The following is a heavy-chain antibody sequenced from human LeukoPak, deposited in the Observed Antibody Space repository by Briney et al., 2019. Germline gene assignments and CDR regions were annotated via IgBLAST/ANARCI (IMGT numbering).Heavy chain of an antibody. CDR2: ISWNSGSI. CDR1: GFTFDDYA. D-gene: IGHD1-26*01. V-gene: IGHV3-9*01. J-gene: IGHJ4*02. Sequence: GGSLRLSCAASGFTFDDYAMHWVRQAPGKGLEWVSGISWNSGSIGYADSVKGRFTISRDNAKNSLYLQMNSLRAKDTALYYCAKEDTTRGFDYWGQGTLVTVSS. CDR3: AKEDTTRGFDY.